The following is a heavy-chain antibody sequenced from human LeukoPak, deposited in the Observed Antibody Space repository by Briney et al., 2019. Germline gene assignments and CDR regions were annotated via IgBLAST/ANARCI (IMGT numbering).Heavy chain of an antibody. Sequence: GASVKVSCKASGYTFTAYYMHWVRQAPGQGLEWMGWINPNSGGTNYAQKFQGRVTMTRDTSISTAYMELSRLRSDDTAVYYCRTDRYGDYGDYIDYWGQGTLVTVSS. V-gene: IGHV1-2*02. D-gene: IGHD4-17*01. J-gene: IGHJ4*02. CDR1: GYTFTAYY. CDR3: RTDRYGDYGDYIDY. CDR2: INPNSGGT.